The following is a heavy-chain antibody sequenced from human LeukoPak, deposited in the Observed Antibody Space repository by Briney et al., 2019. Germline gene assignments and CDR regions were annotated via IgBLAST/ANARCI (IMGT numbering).Heavy chain of an antibody. CDR1: GYTLTELS. CDR3: ARASEPMIERDAFDI. Sequence: GASVKVSCKVSGYTLTELSMHWVRQAPGKGLEWMGGFDPEDGETIYGQKFQGRVTMTEDTSTDTAYMEPSSLRSEDTAVYYCARASEPMIERDAFDIWGQGTMVTVSS. J-gene: IGHJ3*02. V-gene: IGHV1-24*01. D-gene: IGHD3-22*01. CDR2: FDPEDGET.